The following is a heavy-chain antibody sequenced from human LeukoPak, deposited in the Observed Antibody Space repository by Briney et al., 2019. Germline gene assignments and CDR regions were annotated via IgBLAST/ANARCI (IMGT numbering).Heavy chain of an antibody. Sequence: GASVKVSCKVSGYTLTELSMHWVRQAPGQGLEWMGWINPNSGGTNYAQKFQGRVTMTRDTSISTAYMELSRLRSDDTAVYYCASCARTENCHYWYFDLWGRGTLVTVSS. V-gene: IGHV1-2*02. D-gene: IGHD1-1*01. CDR2: INPNSGGT. CDR3: ASCARTENCHYWYFDL. CDR1: GYTLTELS. J-gene: IGHJ2*01.